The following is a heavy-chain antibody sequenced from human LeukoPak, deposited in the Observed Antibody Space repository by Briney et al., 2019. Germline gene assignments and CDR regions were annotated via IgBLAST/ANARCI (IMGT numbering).Heavy chain of an antibody. CDR3: ARAGYYDDAFDI. CDR1: GYTFSNYG. V-gene: IGHV1-18*01. CDR2: ISAYNGNT. D-gene: IGHD3-22*01. Sequence: GASVKVSCKASGYTFSNYGISWVRQATGQGLEWMGWISAYNGNTNYAQKLQGRVTMTTDTSTSTAYMELRSLRSDDTAVYYCARAGYYDDAFDIWGQGTMVTVSS. J-gene: IGHJ3*02.